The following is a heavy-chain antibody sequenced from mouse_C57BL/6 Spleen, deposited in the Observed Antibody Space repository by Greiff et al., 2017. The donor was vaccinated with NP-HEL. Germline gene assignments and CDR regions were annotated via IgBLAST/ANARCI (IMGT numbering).Heavy chain of an antibody. D-gene: IGHD1-1*01. CDR3: ARPLYYAPFDY. J-gene: IGHJ2*01. CDR2: INPNNGGT. V-gene: IGHV1-22*01. Sequence: VHVKQSGPELVKPGASVKMSCKASGYTFTDYNMHWVKQSHGKSLEWIGYINPNNGGTSYNQKFKGKATLTVNKSSSTAYMELRSLTSEDSAVYYCARPLYYAPFDYWGQGTTLTVSS. CDR1: GYTFTDYN.